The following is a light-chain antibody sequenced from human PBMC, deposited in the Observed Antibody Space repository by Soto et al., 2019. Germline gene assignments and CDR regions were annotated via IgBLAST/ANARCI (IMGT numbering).Light chain of an antibody. CDR1: QSVSSSY. J-gene: IGKJ5*01. CDR2: GAS. V-gene: IGKV3-20*01. CDR3: QQYGSSPFT. Sequence: EIVLTQSPGTLSLSPGERATLSCRASQSVSSSYLAWYQQKPGQAPRLLIYGASSRATGIPDRFSGSGSGTDFTLTISRLEPEDFAVYYCQQYGSSPFTFGQGTRLGL.